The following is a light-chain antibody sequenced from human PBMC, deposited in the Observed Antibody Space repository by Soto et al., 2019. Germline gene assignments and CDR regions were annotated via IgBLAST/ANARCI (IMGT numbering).Light chain of an antibody. CDR1: SSDVGGYNY. CDR2: EVS. J-gene: IGLJ3*02. V-gene: IGLV2-8*01. Sequence: QSVLTQPPSASGSPGQSVTISCTGTSSDVGGYNYVSWYQQHPGKAPKLMIYEVSKRPSGVPDRFSGSKSGNTASLTVSGLQAEDDADYYCSSYAGSAWVFGGGTKLTVL. CDR3: SSYAGSAWV.